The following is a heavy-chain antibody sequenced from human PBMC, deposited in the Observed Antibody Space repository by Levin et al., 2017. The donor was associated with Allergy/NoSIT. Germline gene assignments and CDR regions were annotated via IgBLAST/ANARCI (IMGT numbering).Heavy chain of an antibody. CDR2: INPSSSRI. Sequence: PGGSLRLSCTASEFAFSSYSMNWVRQAPGKGLEWVSSINPSSSRIYYADSLKVRFTISRDNAKNSLYLQMNRLSVEDTDVYYCARDRGYGDYEFLYWGQGTLVTVSS. J-gene: IGHJ4*02. V-gene: IGHV3-21*01. CDR3: ARDRGYGDYEFLY. CDR1: EFAFSSYS. D-gene: IGHD4-17*01.